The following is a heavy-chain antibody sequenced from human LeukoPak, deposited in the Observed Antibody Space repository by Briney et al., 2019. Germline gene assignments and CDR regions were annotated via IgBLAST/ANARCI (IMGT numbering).Heavy chain of an antibody. V-gene: IGHV3-13*01. CDR1: GFTFSNYD. CDR3: ARGLWFGDISRAAFDI. J-gene: IGHJ4*02. Sequence: PGGSLRLSCAASGFTFSNYDMHWVRQPTGKGLEWVSGIGTAGDTYYADSVRGRFTISRENAKNSFYLQVNSLRAGDTAVYYCARGLWFGDISRAAFDIWGQGTQVTVSS. CDR2: IGTAGDT. D-gene: IGHD3-10*01.